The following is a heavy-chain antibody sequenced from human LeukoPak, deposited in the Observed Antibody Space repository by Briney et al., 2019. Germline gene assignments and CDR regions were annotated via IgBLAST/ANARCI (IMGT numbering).Heavy chain of an antibody. D-gene: IGHD2-21*01. CDR2: IYYDDDD. V-gene: IGHV2-5*02. CDR1: RFSLPTYGVA. J-gene: IGHJ1*01. Sequence: SGPTQLNPRQTLTLTCTFSRFSLPTYGVAVGWIRQPPGKALEWLALIYYDDDDRYSPSLKSRLTITKDSSKEQLVLTMSNMDPVDTATYYCAHMGYCGHSACYGFTYWGARSLVTLSS. CDR3: AHMGYCGHSACYGFTY.